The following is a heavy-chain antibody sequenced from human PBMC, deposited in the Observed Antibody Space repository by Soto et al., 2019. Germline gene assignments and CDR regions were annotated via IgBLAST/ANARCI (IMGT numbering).Heavy chain of an antibody. V-gene: IGHV4-59*01. D-gene: IGHD6-6*01. Sequence: QVQLQESGPGLVKPSETLSLTCTVSGGSISSYYWSWIRQPPGKGLEWIGYIYYSGSTNYNPSLKSRVTISVDTSKNQFSLKVSSVTAADTAVYYCARGVAARFFAYWGQGTLVTVSS. CDR2: IYYSGST. J-gene: IGHJ4*02. CDR1: GGSISSYY. CDR3: ARGVAARFFAY.